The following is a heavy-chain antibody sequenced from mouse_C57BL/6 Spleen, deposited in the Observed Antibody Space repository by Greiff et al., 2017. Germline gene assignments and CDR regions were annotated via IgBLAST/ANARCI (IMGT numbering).Heavy chain of an antibody. Sequence: EVQRVESEGGLVQPGRSMKLSCTASGFTFSDYYMAWVRQVPEKGLEWVANINYDGSSTYYLDSLKSRFIISRDNAKNILYLQMSSLKSEDTATYYCARGGSYSSGYRAMDYWGQGTSVTVSS. V-gene: IGHV5-16*01. CDR3: ARGGSYSSGYRAMDY. J-gene: IGHJ4*01. CDR1: GFTFSDYY. D-gene: IGHD3-2*02. CDR2: INYDGSST.